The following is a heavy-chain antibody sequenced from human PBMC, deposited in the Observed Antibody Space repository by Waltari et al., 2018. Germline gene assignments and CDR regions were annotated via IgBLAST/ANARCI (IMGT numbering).Heavy chain of an antibody. CDR3: ASSLLIVVVPAASFDY. V-gene: IGHV1-2*02. J-gene: IGHJ4*02. CDR2: INPNSGGT. CDR1: GYTFTGYY. D-gene: IGHD2-2*01. Sequence: QVQLVQSGAEVKKPGASVKVSCKASGYTFTGYYIHWVGQAPGQGLEWMGWINPNSGGTNYAQKFQGRVTMTRDTSISTAYMELSRLRSDDTAVYYCASSLLIVVVPAASFDYWGQGTLVTVSS.